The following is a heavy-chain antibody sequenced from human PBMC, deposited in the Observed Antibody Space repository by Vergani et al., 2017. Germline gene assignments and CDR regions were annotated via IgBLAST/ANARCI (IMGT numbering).Heavy chain of an antibody. Sequence: EVQLLESGGGLVQPGGSLRLSCAASGFTFSSYAMSWVRQAPGKGLWWVSAISGSGGSTYYEDSVKGRFTISRDNSKNTLYLQMNSRRAEDTAVYYCAKDLRTGGVGATGDDAFDIWGQGAMVSVSS. CDR1: GFTFSSYA. V-gene: IGHV3-23*01. CDR2: ISGSGGST. D-gene: IGHD1-26*01. J-gene: IGHJ3*02. CDR3: AKDLRTGGVGATGDDAFDI.